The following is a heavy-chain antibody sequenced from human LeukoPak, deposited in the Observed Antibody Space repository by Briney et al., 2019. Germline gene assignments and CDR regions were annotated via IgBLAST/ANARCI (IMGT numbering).Heavy chain of an antibody. CDR2: IYYSGST. CDR3: ARHPPTTVTYNWFDP. J-gene: IGHJ5*02. V-gene: IGHV4-39*01. D-gene: IGHD4-17*01. Sequence: SETLSLTCTVAGGSISSSSYYWGWIRQPPGKGLAWIGSIYYSGSTYYNPSLKSRVTISVDTSKNQFSLKLSSVTAADTAVYYCARHPPTTVTYNWFDPWGQGTLVTVSS. CDR1: GGSISSSSYY.